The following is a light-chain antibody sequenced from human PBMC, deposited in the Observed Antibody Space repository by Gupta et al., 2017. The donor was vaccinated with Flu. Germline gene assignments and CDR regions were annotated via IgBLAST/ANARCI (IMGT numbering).Light chain of an antibody. Sequence: TLSLSPGERATLSCRASQSVSIYLAWYQQKPGQAPRLLIHDASNRATGTPARFSGSGSGTDFTLTISSLEPEDFALYYCQHRYNWPPPDSFGPGTRVDL. V-gene: IGKV3-11*01. CDR2: DAS. J-gene: IGKJ3*01. CDR3: QHRYNWPPPDS. CDR1: QSVSIY.